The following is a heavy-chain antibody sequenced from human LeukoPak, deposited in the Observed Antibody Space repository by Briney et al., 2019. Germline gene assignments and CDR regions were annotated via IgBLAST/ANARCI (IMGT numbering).Heavy chain of an antibody. J-gene: IGHJ4*02. Sequence: GGSLRLSCAASGFTFSTFEMNWVRQAPGKGLEWVSYISGGGSNIYYADSVKGRFTISRDNSKNTLYLQMNSLRAEDTAVYYCASSRQEIWFGESYYFGYWGQGTLVTVSS. CDR2: ISGGGSNI. V-gene: IGHV3-48*03. D-gene: IGHD3-10*01. CDR3: ASSRQEIWFGESYYFGY. CDR1: GFTFSTFE.